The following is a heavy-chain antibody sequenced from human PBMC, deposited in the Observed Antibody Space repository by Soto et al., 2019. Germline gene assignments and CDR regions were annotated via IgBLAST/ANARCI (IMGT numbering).Heavy chain of an antibody. V-gene: IGHV4-59*01. Sequence: NPSETLSLTSTVSGGSISSYYWSWIRQPPGKGLEWIGYIYYSGSTNYNPSLKSRVTISVDTSKNQFSLKLSSVTAADTAVYYCAGNRVTIFGVVIIPDWFDPWGQGTLVTVSS. CDR3: AGNRVTIFGVVIIPDWFDP. CDR1: GGSISSYY. CDR2: IYYSGST. D-gene: IGHD3-3*01. J-gene: IGHJ5*02.